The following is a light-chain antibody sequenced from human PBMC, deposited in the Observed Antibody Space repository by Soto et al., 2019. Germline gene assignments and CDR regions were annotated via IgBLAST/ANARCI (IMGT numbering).Light chain of an antibody. CDR1: SSDVGGYNY. Sequence: QSALTQPASVSGSPGQSITISCTGSSSDVGGYNYVSWYQQHPGKAPKLMIYDVSNRPSGVSNRFSGSKSGNTASLTITGLQAEGEADFYCSSYTSNNTLYVFGTGTKLTVL. V-gene: IGLV2-14*01. CDR3: SSYTSNNTLYV. CDR2: DVS. J-gene: IGLJ1*01.